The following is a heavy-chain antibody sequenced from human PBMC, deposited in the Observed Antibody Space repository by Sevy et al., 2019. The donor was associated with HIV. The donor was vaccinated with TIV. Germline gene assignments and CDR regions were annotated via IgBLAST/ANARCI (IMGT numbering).Heavy chain of an antibody. CDR1: GGTFSSYA. D-gene: IGHD3-10*01. CDR3: ARARNLGSPRRGYYYGMDV. V-gene: IGHV1-69*13. CDR2: IIPIFGTA. Sequence: ASVKVSCKASGGTFSSYAISWVRQAPGQGLEWMGGIIPIFGTANYAQKFQGRVTITADESTSTAYMELSSLRSEDTAVYYCARARNLGSPRRGYYYGMDVWGQGTTVTVSS. J-gene: IGHJ6*02.